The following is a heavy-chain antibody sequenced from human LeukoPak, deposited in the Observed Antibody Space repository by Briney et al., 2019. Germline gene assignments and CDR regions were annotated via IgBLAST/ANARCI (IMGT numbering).Heavy chain of an antibody. CDR2: IIPIFGTA. D-gene: IGHD5-18*01. CDR3: ARGRGYSYGSSDY. V-gene: IGHV1-69*01. Sequence: SVKVSCKASGDTFSSYAISWVRQAPGQGLEWMGGIIPIFGTANYAQKFQGRVTITADESTSTAYMELSSLRSEDTAVYYCARGRGYSYGSSDYWGQGTLVTVSS. J-gene: IGHJ4*02. CDR1: GDTFSSYA.